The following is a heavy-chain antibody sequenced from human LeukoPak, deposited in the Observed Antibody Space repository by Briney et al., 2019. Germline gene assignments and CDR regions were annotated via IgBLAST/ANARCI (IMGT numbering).Heavy chain of an antibody. D-gene: IGHD3-9*01. V-gene: IGHV3-30-3*01. J-gene: IGHJ6*01. CDR3: AKDQGLKYYDILTGYRGDYYYYGMDV. CDR2: ISYDGSNK. Sequence: GGSLRLSCAASGFTFSSYAMHWVRQAPGKGLEWVAVISYDGSNKYYADSVKGRFTISRDNSKNTLYLQMSSLRAEDTAVYYCAKDQGLKYYDILTGYRGDYYYYGMDVWGQGTTVTVSS. CDR1: GFTFSSYA.